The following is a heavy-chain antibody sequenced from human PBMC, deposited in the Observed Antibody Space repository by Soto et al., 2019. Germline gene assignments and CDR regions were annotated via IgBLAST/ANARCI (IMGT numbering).Heavy chain of an antibody. CDR2: IYYSGST. J-gene: IGHJ4*02. V-gene: IGHV4-39*01. D-gene: IGHD3-16*02. Sequence: QLQLQESGPGLVKPSETLSLTCTVSGGSISSSSYYWGWIRQPPGKGLEWIGSIYYSGSTYYNPSLKSRVTISVDTSKNQFSLKLSSVTAADTAVYYCARVMITFGGVIANFDYWGQGTLVTVSS. CDR3: ARVMITFGGVIANFDY. CDR1: GGSISSSSYY.